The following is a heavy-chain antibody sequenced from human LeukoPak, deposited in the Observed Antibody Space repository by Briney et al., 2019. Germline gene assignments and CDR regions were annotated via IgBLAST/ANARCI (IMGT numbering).Heavy chain of an antibody. J-gene: IGHJ3*02. Sequence: SQTLSLTCTVSGGSISSGGYYWRWIRQHPGKGLEWIGYIYYSGSTYYNPSLKSRVTISVDTSKNQFSLKLSSVTAADTAVYYCARDSYPDDAFDIWGQGTMVTVSS. CDR3: ARDSYPDDAFDI. CDR1: GGSISSGGYY. V-gene: IGHV4-31*03. CDR2: IYYSGST. D-gene: IGHD1-26*01.